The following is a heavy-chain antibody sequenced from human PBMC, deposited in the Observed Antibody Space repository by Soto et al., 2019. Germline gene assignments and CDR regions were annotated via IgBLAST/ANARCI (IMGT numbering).Heavy chain of an antibody. CDR1: GGSISGYY. CDR2: IYYAGST. V-gene: IGHV4-59*08. CDR3: ARHRFSGLGEVNWFGP. Sequence: SETLSLTCTVSGGSISGYYWSWIRQPPGKGLEWIAYIYYAGSTNYNHSLKRRVSISVDTSNNQFSLKLSSVIAADTAIYYCARHRFSGLGEVNWFGPWGQGTLVTVSS. J-gene: IGHJ5*02. D-gene: IGHD3-10*01.